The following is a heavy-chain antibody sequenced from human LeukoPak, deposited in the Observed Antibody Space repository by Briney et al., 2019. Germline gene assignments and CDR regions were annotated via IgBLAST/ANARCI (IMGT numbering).Heavy chain of an antibody. D-gene: IGHD4-11*01. V-gene: IGHV1-46*01. CDR1: GYTFISYY. CDR3: ARDSGTVSGAFDI. Sequence: ASVKVSCKASGYTFISYYIHWVRQAPGQGLEWMGIINPSGGSTRYAQKFQGRVTMTRDTSTGTIYMELSSLRSEDTAVYFCARDSGTVSGAFDIWGQGTMVTVSS. CDR2: INPSGGST. J-gene: IGHJ3*02.